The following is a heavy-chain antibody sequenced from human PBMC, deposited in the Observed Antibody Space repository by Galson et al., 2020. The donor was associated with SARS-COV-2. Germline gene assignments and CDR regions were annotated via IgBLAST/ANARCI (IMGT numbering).Heavy chain of an antibody. CDR1: GYTFTGYY. Sequence: ASVKVSCKASGYTFTGYYMNWVRQAPGQGLEWMGWINPDIGGTNYAPKFQGRVTMTRDTSISTVYMELSRLRSDDTAVYFCARDSGYYYDTSGYYSGWFDPWGQGTLVTVSS. J-gene: IGHJ5*02. CDR2: INPDIGGT. CDR3: ARDSGYYYDTSGYYSGWFDP. D-gene: IGHD3-22*01. V-gene: IGHV1-2*02.